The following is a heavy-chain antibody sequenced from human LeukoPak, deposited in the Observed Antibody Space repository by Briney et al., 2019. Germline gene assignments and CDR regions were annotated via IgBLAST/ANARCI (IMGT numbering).Heavy chain of an antibody. V-gene: IGHV6-1*01. CDR3: ARSGRYTFDY. Sequence: SQTLSLTCDISGDSVSSNSAVWNWIRQSPSRGLEWLGKTYYRSKWRDDSAVSVRGRVTNTPDTSKNQFSLQLSSVTPEDTAVYYCARSGRYTFDYWGQGILVTVSS. CDR1: GDSVSSNSAV. CDR2: TYYRSKWRD. D-gene: IGHD1-26*01. J-gene: IGHJ4*02.